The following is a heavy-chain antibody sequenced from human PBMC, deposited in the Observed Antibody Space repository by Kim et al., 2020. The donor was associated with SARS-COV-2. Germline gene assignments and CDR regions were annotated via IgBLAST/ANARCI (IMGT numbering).Heavy chain of an antibody. Sequence: GGSLRLSCAASGFTFSSYAMHWVRQAPGKGLEWVAVISYDGSNKYYADSVKGRFTISRDNSKNTLYLQMNSLRAEDTAVYYCARALVVAGGGGLRYWGQGTLVTVSS. CDR2: ISYDGSNK. J-gene: IGHJ4*02. D-gene: IGHD2-15*01. V-gene: IGHV3-30-3*01. CDR1: GFTFSSYA. CDR3: ARALVVAGGGGLRY.